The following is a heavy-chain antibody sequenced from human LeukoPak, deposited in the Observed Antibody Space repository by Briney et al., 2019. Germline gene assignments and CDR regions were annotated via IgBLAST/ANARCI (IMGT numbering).Heavy chain of an antibody. Sequence: GGSLRLSCVASGFTFSSYEMNWVRQAPAKGLEWVSYISSSGSTIYYADSVKGRFTISRDNAKNSLYLQMNSLRAEDTAVYYCARGDEMITFGGVIVDWGQGTLVTVSS. CDR1: GFTFSSYE. J-gene: IGHJ4*02. D-gene: IGHD3-16*02. V-gene: IGHV3-48*03. CDR3: ARGDEMITFGGVIVD. CDR2: ISSSGSTI.